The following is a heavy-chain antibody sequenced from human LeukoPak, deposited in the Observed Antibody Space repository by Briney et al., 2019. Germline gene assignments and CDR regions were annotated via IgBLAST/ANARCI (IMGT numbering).Heavy chain of an antibody. CDR3: ASLYSGSSRYYFDY. D-gene: IGHD1-26*01. Sequence: SVKVSCKASGGTFSSYPISWVRQAPGQGLEWMGGIIPIFGTANYAQKFQGRVTITTDESTSTAYMELSSLRSEDTAVYYCASLYSGSSRYYFDYWGQGTLVTVSS. CDR2: IIPIFGTA. V-gene: IGHV1-69*05. J-gene: IGHJ4*02. CDR1: GGTFSSYP.